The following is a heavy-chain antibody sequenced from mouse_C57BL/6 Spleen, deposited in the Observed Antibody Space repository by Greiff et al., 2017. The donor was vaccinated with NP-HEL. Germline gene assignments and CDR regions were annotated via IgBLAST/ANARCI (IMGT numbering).Heavy chain of an antibody. J-gene: IGHJ2*01. CDR1: GYTFTDYY. CDR3: ARGTGRCYFDY. CDR2: INPNNGGT. D-gene: IGHD4-1*01. V-gene: IGHV1-26*01. Sequence: EVQLQQSGPELVKPGASVKISCKASGYTFTDYYMNWVKQSHGKSLEWIGDINPNNGGTSYNQKFKGKATLTVDKSSSTAYMELRSLTSEDSAVYYCARGTGRCYFDYWGQGTTLTVSS.